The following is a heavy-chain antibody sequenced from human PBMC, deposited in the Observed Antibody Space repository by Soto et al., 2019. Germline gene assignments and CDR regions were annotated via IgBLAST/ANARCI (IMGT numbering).Heavy chain of an antibody. D-gene: IGHD2-15*01. CDR1: GGSISSGGYY. Sequence: PSETLSLTCTVSGGSISSGGYYWSWIRQHPGKGLEWIGYIYYSGSTYYNPSLKSRVTISVDTSKNQFSLKLSSVTAADTAVYYCARAGVLVSDCSGGSCYFGWFDPWGQGTLVTVSS. CDR3: ARAGVLVSDCSGGSCYFGWFDP. J-gene: IGHJ5*02. V-gene: IGHV4-31*03. CDR2: IYYSGST.